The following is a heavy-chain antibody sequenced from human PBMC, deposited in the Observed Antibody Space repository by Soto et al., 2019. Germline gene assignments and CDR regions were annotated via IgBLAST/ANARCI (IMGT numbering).Heavy chain of an antibody. CDR1: GYTFTSYG. J-gene: IGHJ3*02. V-gene: IGHV1-69*13. Sequence: SVKVSCKASGYTFTSYGISWVRQAPGQGLEWMGGIIPIFGTANYAQKFQGRVTITADESTSTAYMELSSLRSEDTAVYYCASPNIVVVPAANHLRDDAFDIWGQGTMVTVSS. D-gene: IGHD2-2*01. CDR3: ASPNIVVVPAANHLRDDAFDI. CDR2: IIPIFGTA.